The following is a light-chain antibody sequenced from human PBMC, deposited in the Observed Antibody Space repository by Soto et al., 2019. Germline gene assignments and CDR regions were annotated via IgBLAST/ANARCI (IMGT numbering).Light chain of an antibody. J-gene: IGLJ1*01. Sequence: QAVVTQESSLTVSPGGTVTLTCASSAGAVTSGHLPYWFQQKPGQAPRTLIYDTTKKHAWTPARFSGSLLGGKAALTLSGAQPEDEAEYYCLLSYSGASVFGTGTKVTVL. CDR2: DTT. CDR3: LLSYSGASV. CDR1: AGAVTSGHL. V-gene: IGLV7-46*01.